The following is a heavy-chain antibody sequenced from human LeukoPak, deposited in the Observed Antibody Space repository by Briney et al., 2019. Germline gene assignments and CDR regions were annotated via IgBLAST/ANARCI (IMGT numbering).Heavy chain of an antibody. CDR3: ARDRYCSSTSCWGWFDP. D-gene: IGHD2-2*01. CDR1: GYSISSGYC. Sequence: SETLSLTCAVSGYSISSGYCWGWIRQPPGKGLEWIGSIYHSGSTYYNPSLKSRVTISVDTSKNQFSLKLSSVTAADTAVYYCARDRYCSSTSCWGWFDPRGQGTLVTVSS. V-gene: IGHV4-38-2*02. CDR2: IYHSGST. J-gene: IGHJ5*02.